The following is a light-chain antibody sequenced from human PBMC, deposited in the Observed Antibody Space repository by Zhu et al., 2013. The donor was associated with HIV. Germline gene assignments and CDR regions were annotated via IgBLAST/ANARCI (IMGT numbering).Light chain of an antibody. CDR2: WAS. J-gene: IGKJ4*01. Sequence: DIVMTQSPDSLAVSLGERATINCKSSQSVLYSSNNKNYLAWYQQKPGQPPQLLIYWASTRESGVPDRFSGSGSGTDFTLIISSLQPEDFATYYCQQANSFPLTFGGGTKVEIK. CDR3: QQANSFPLT. CDR1: QSVLYSSNNKNY. V-gene: IGKV4-1*01.